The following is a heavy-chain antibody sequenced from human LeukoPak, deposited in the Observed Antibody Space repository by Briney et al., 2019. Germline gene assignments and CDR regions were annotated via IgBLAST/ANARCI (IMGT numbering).Heavy chain of an antibody. J-gene: IGHJ4*02. V-gene: IGHV3-21*01. D-gene: IGHD1-26*01. CDR3: ARDIGGSYTAIDY. CDR1: GFTFSSYS. Sequence: PGGSLRLSCAASGFTFSSYSMNWVRQAPGKGLEWVSFISSSSAHINYADSVKGRFTISRDNPRNSLYLQMNSLRAEDTAVYYCARDIGGSYTAIDYWGQGTLVTVSS. CDR2: ISSSSAHI.